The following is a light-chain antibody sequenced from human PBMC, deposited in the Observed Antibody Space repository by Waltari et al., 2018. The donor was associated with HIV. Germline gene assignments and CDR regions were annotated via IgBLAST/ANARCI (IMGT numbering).Light chain of an antibody. J-gene: IGKJ1*01. CDR1: QSVSSN. CDR2: GAS. Sequence: EIAMMQAPATLSVSPGERATLSCRASQSVSSNLAWYQQKAGQAPRLLLYGASTRATGIPARFSGSGSGTEFTLTISSLQSEDFAIYYCQQYNNWPLTWTFGQGTKVEIK. V-gene: IGKV3-15*01. CDR3: QQYNNWPLTWT.